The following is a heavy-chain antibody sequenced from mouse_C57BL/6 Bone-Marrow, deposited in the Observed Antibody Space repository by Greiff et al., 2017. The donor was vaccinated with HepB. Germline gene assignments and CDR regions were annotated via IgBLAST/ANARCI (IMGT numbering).Heavy chain of an antibody. CDR1: DSEVFPIAY. V-gene: IGHV15-2*01. J-gene: IGHJ4*01. CDR3: ARAGYGCEAMDY. D-gene: IGHD2-10*02. CDR2: ILPSIGRT. Sequence: VQLQQSGSELRSPGSSVKLSCKDFDSEVFPIAYMSWVRQKPGHGFEWIGGILPSIGRTNYGEKFEDKATLDADTLSNTAYLELNSLTSEDSAIYYCARAGYGCEAMDYWGQGTSVTVSS.